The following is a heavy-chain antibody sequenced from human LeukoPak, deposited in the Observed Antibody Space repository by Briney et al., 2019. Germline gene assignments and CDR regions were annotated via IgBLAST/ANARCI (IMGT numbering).Heavy chain of an antibody. V-gene: IGHV1-8*01. Sequence: ASVKVSCKASGYTFTSYDINWVRQATGQGPEWMGWMNPNSGNTGYAQKFQGRVTMTRNTSISTAYMELSSLRSEDTAVYYCARPLRGYCSGGSCYKGILVYWGQGTLVTVSS. CDR2: MNPNSGNT. CDR3: ARPLRGYCSGGSCYKGILVY. J-gene: IGHJ4*02. D-gene: IGHD2-15*01. CDR1: GYTFTSYD.